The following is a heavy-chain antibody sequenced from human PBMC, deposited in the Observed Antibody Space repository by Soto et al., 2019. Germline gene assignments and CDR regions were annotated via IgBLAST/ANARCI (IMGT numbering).Heavy chain of an antibody. J-gene: IGHJ4*02. Sequence: GESLKISCKGSGYSFTSYWISWVRQMPGKGLEWMGRIDPSDSYTNYSPSFQGHVTISADKSISTAYLQWSSLKASDTAMYYCARHDKNYYDSSGYYYWGQGTLVTVSS. CDR1: GYSFTSYW. D-gene: IGHD3-22*01. CDR2: IDPSDSYT. V-gene: IGHV5-10-1*01. CDR3: ARHDKNYYDSSGYYY.